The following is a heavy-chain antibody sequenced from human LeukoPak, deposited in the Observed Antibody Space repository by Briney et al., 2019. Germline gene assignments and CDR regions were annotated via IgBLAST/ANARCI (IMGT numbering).Heavy chain of an antibody. D-gene: IGHD3-10*01. CDR1: GGSISSGDYY. CDR3: ARGVYYYGSGWFDP. CDR2: IYYSGST. J-gene: IGHJ5*02. V-gene: IGHV4-30-4*01. Sequence: SQTLSLTCTVSGGSISSGDYYWSWIRQPPGKGLEWIGYIYYSGSTYYNPSLKSRVTISVDTSKNQFSLKLSSVTAADTAVYYCARGVYYYGSGWFDPWGQGTLVTVSS.